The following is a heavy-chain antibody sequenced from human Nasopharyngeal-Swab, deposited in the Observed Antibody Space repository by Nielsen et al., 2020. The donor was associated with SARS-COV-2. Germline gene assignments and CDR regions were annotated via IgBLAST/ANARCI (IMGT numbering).Heavy chain of an antibody. D-gene: IGHD2-2*02. J-gene: IGHJ6*03. V-gene: IGHV3-30*02. CDR3: AKIEAGCSSTSCYNVYYYYMDV. Sequence: WIRQPPGKGLEWVAFIRYDGSNKYYADSVKGRFTISRDNSKNTLYLQMNSLRAEDTAVYYCAKIEAGCSSTSCYNVYYYYMDVWGKGTTVTVSS. CDR2: IRYDGSNK.